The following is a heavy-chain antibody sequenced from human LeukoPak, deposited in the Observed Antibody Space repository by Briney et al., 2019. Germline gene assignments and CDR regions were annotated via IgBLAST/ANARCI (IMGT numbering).Heavy chain of an antibody. J-gene: IGHJ6*03. Sequence: PGGSLRLSCAASGFTFSSYEMNWVRQAPGKGLEWVSYISSSGSTIYYADSVKGRFTISRDNAKNSLYLQMNSLRAEDTAVYYCARDKREELPTYYYYYMDVWGKGTTVTVSS. CDR2: ISSSGSTI. CDR3: ARDKREELPTYYYYYMDV. CDR1: GFTFSSYE. D-gene: IGHD1-7*01. V-gene: IGHV3-48*03.